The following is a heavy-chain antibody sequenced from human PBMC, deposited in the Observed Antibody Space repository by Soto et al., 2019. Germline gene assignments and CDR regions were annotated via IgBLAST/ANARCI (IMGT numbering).Heavy chain of an antibody. V-gene: IGHV3-30*03. D-gene: IGHD6-6*01. CDR1: GFTFSSYG. CDR3: TTYSSSLDHCYYYGMDV. J-gene: IGHJ6*02. CDR2: ISYDGSNK. Sequence: QVQLVESGGGVVQPGRSLRLSCAASGFTFSSYGMHWVRQAPGKGLEWVAVISYDGSNKYYADSVKGRFTISRDNSKNTLYLQMNSLRAEDTAVYYCTTYSSSLDHCYYYGMDVWGQGTTVTVSS.